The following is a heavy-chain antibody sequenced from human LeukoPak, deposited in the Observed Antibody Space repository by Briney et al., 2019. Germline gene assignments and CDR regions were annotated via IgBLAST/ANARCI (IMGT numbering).Heavy chain of an antibody. Sequence: SVKVSCKASGYTFTSYYMHWVRQAPGQGLEWMGGIIPIFGTANYAQKFQGRVTITADESTSTAYMELSSLRSEDTAVYYCARDNIRTRSIGNSVYYYYGMDVWGQGTTVTVSS. D-gene: IGHD4-23*01. V-gene: IGHV1-69*13. J-gene: IGHJ6*02. CDR1: GYTFTSYY. CDR3: ARDNIRTRSIGNSVYYYYGMDV. CDR2: IIPIFGTA.